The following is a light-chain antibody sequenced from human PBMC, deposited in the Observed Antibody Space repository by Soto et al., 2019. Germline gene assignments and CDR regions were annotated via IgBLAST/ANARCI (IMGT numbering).Light chain of an antibody. CDR3: QQSYSTPWT. CDR1: QSISSY. V-gene: IGKV1-39*01. J-gene: IGKJ1*01. Sequence: SHMTQSPCSLSASVGDRVTITCGASQSISSYLNWYQQKPGKAPKLLIYAASSLQSGVPSRFSGSGSGTDFTLTISSLQPEDFATYYCQQSYSTPWTFGQGTKVDIK. CDR2: AAS.